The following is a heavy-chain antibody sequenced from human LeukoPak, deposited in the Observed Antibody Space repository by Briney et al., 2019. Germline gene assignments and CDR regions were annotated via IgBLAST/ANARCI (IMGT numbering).Heavy chain of an antibody. CDR1: GGTFSSYA. CDR2: IIPIFGTA. D-gene: IGHD1-26*01. J-gene: IGHJ4*02. CDR3: ARGIVGAHWFDY. Sequence: SVKVSCKASGGTFSSYAISWVRQAPGQGLEWMGGIIPIFGTANYAQKFQGRVTITADESTSTAYKELSSLRSEDTAVYYCARGIVGAHWFDYWGQGTLVTVSS. V-gene: IGHV1-69*13.